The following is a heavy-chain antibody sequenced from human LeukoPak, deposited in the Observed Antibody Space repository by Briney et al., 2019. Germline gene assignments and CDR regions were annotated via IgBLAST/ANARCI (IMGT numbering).Heavy chain of an antibody. Sequence: TGGSLRLSCAASGFTFSSYPMNWVRQAPGKGLEWVSVTSGSGGATFYGDSVQGRFTISRDNSRDTLYLQMNSLTAEDTAVYYCGKYLQTTVGANDYWGQGTLVTVSS. CDR2: TSGSGGAT. V-gene: IGHV3-23*01. D-gene: IGHD1-26*01. CDR3: GKYLQTTVGANDY. J-gene: IGHJ4*02. CDR1: GFTFSSYP.